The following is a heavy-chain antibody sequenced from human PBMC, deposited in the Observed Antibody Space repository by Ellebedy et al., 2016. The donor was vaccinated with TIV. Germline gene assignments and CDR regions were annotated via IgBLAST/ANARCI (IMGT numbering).Heavy chain of an antibody. CDR1: GGSISIGDRY. J-gene: IGHJ4*02. V-gene: IGHV4-30-4*01. Sequence: SETLSLTCTVSGGSISIGDRYWSWIRQPPGKGLEWIGYIYSSGSTYYNPSLKRRVTISIDTSKNQFSLSLSSVTAADTAVYYCARGDSSSSRIYYWGQGTLVTVSS. D-gene: IGHD6-6*01. CDR2: IYSSGST. CDR3: ARGDSSSSRIYY.